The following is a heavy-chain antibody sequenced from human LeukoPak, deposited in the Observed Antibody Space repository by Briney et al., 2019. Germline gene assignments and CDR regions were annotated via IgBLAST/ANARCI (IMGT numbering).Heavy chain of an antibody. CDR3: AREFEGTASGAGY. J-gene: IGHJ4*02. CDR2: MSVGSGLI. D-gene: IGHD3-16*01. CDR1: GFIFSRYS. V-gene: IGHV3-21*01. Sequence: PGGSLRLSCAASGFIFSRYSMNWVRRAPGKGLEWVASMSVGSGLIYYAESVRGRFTVSRDNAKNSLYLQMKSLRADDTAVYFCAREFEGTASGAGYWGQGTLVTVSS.